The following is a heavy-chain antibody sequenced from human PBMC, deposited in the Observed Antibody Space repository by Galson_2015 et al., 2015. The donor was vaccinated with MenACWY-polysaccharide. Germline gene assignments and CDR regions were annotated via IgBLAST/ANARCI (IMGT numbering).Heavy chain of an antibody. Sequence: SLRLSCAASGFTFSSYDMHWVRQAPGKGLEWVSAIGTAGDTYYPGSLKGRFTISRENAKNSLYLQMNSLRAGDTAVYYCARGGVDFWSGYYQMNYFDYWGQGTLVTVSS. CDR3: ARGGVDFWSGYYQMNYFDY. CDR2: IGTAGDT. V-gene: IGHV3-13*01. CDR1: GFTFSSYD. J-gene: IGHJ4*02. D-gene: IGHD3-3*01.